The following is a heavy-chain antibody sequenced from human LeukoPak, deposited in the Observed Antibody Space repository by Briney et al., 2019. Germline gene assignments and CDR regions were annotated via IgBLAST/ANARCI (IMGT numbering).Heavy chain of an antibody. CDR2: ISSSSSTI. Sequence: GGSLRLSCAASGXTFGDYDMNWVRQAPGKGLEWVSYISSSSSTIYYADSVKGRFTISRDNAKNSLYLQMNSLRDEDTAVYYCARDPESYCGGDCYSEAFDIWGQGTMVTVSS. J-gene: IGHJ3*02. CDR1: GXTFGDYD. D-gene: IGHD2-21*02. CDR3: ARDPESYCGGDCYSEAFDI. V-gene: IGHV3-48*02.